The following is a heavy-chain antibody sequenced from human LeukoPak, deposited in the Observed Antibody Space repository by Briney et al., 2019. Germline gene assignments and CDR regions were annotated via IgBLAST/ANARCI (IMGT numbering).Heavy chain of an antibody. V-gene: IGHV3-23*01. CDR3: AKSSHSSAWIDFDY. CDR2: IGDTGHMT. Sequence: GGSLRLSCAASGFTFSSYVMNWVRQAPGQGLEWVSTIGDTGHMTYYADSVKGRFTVSRDDSENTLYLQMHSLGAEDTATYYCAKSSHSSAWIDFDYWGQGTLVTVSS. J-gene: IGHJ4*02. CDR1: GFTFSSYV. D-gene: IGHD6-19*01.